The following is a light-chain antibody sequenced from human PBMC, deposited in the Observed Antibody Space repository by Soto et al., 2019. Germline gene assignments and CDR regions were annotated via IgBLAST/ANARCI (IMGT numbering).Light chain of an antibody. CDR3: QQSYDSLWT. V-gene: IGKV1-39*01. CDR1: QSIANY. Sequence: DIQMTQSPSSLSASVGDRVIVTCRASQSIANYLNWYQQQPGTAPNLLIYAASSLQSGVPSRFSGSGSGTDFTLTISSLQPDDFATYTCQQSYDSLWTFGQGTKVEVK. CDR2: AAS. J-gene: IGKJ1*01.